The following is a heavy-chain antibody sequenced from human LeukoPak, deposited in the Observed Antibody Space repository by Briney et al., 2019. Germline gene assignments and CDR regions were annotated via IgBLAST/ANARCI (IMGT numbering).Heavy chain of an antibody. D-gene: IGHD2-15*01. V-gene: IGHV4-34*01. CDR2: INHSGGT. Sequence: SETLSLTCAACGGSFSAYYWSWIRQPPGKGLEWIGEINHSGGTNYNPSLKSRVTISVDTSKNQFSLKLSSVTAADTAVYYCAVAATRDYYYGMDVWGQGNRVTVSS. CDR1: GGSFSAYY. CDR3: AVAATRDYYYGMDV. J-gene: IGHJ6*02.